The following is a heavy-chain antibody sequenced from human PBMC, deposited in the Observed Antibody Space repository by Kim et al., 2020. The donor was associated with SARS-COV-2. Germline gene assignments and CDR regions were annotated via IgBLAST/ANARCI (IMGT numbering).Heavy chain of an antibody. J-gene: IGHJ5*02. D-gene: IGHD6-19*01. CDR1: GGSISSSSYY. Sequence: SETLSLTCTVSGGSISSSSYYWGWVRQPPGKGLEWIGSIYYSGSTYYNPSLKSRVTISVHTSKNQFSLKLRSVTAADTAVYYCARVTMNFGVVAGHGRWFDPWGQGTLVTVSS. V-gene: IGHV4-39*07. CDR2: IYYSGST. CDR3: ARVTMNFGVVAGHGRWFDP.